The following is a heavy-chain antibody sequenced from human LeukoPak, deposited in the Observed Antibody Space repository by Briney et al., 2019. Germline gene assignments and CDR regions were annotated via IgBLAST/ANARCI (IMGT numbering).Heavy chain of an antibody. CDR1: GFTFSSFW. CDR3: ATAPAAADSC. V-gene: IGHV3-7*01. J-gene: IGHJ4*02. CDR2: INGDGSKK. Sequence: PGGSLRLSCAASGFTFSSFWMTWVRQARGEGLEWVANINGDGSKKTNVDSVKGRFTISRDNAKNSLYLQMSSLRAEDTAVYYCATAPAAADSCWGQGTLVAVSS. D-gene: IGHD6-13*01.